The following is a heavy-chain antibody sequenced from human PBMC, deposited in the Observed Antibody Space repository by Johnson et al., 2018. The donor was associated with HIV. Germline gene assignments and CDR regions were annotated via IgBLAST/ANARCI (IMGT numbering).Heavy chain of an antibody. V-gene: IGHV3-30*02. CDR1: GFTFSSYA. Sequence: QVQLVESGGGLVQPGGSLRLSCAASGFTFSSYAMSWVRQAPGKGLEWVAFIRYDGSNKYYADSVTGRFTISRDNSKNTLYLQMNSLRAEDTAVYYCAKEPFYGGNDAFDIWGQGTMVTVSS. J-gene: IGHJ3*02. CDR3: AKEPFYGGNDAFDI. CDR2: IRYDGSNK. D-gene: IGHD2/OR15-2a*01.